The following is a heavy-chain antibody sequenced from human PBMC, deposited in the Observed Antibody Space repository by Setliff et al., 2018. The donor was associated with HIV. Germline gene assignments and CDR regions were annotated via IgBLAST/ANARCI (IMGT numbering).Heavy chain of an antibody. CDR3: ARSRHVWGSYRDRNNWFDP. CDR2: INPNNGGT. J-gene: IGHJ5*02. V-gene: IGHV1-2*06. Sequence: GASVKVSCKASGYTFTDYYVHWVRQAPGQGLEWMGRINPNNGGTNYAQKFQGRVTMTRDTSISTAYMELSRLRSDDTAVYYCARSRHVWGSYRDRNNWFDPWGQGTLVTVSS. CDR1: GYTFTDYY. D-gene: IGHD3-16*02.